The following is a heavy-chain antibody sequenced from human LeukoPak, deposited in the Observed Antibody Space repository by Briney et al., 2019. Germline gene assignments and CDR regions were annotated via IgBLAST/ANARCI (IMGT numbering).Heavy chain of an antibody. CDR1: GFTFSNYW. CDR2: IKQDGSEQ. CDR3: VRDYRGFDY. Sequence: AGGSLRLSCAASGFTFSNYWMSWVRQAPGKGLEWVANIKQDGSEQYHVDSVNGRFTISRDNAKNSLYLQMNSLRAEDTAVYYCVRDYRGFDYWGQGTLVTVSS. V-gene: IGHV3-7*01. J-gene: IGHJ4*02. D-gene: IGHD1-26*01.